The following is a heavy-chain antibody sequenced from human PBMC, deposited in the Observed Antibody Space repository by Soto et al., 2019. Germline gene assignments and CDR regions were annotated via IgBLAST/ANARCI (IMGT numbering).Heavy chain of an antibody. CDR1: GFTVGDTH. CDR3: ARVSGDYMDV. CDR2: IYRGGPI. Sequence: GGSLRLSCAASGFTVGDTHMTWVRQAPGKGLEWISVIYRGGPIYHADSVKGRFTISRHYSKNTVYLQMDNLRLEDTAVYYCARVSGDYMDVWGEGTTVTVSS. J-gene: IGHJ6*03. V-gene: IGHV3-53*04.